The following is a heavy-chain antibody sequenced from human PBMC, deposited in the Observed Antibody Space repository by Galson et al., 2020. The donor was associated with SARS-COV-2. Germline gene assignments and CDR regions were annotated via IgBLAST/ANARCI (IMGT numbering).Heavy chain of an antibody. CDR1: GFTFSSYS. J-gene: IGHJ4*02. Sequence: ASETLSLTCAASGFTFSSYSMNWVRQAPGKGLEWVSSISSSSSYIYYADSVKGRFTISRDNAKNSLYLQMNSLRAEDTAVYYCASNRGYSGYDLPSPLDYWGQGTLVTVSS. V-gene: IGHV3-21*01. CDR2: ISSSSSYI. CDR3: ASNRGYSGYDLPSPLDY. D-gene: IGHD5-12*01.